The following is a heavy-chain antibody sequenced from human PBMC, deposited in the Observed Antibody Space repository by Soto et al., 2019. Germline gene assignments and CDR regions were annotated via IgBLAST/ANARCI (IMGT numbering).Heavy chain of an antibody. V-gene: IGHV3-23*01. CDR2: ISGSGGST. Sequence: VGSLRLSCAASGFTFSSYAMSSVRQAPGKGLEWVSAISGSGGSTYYADSVKGRFTISRDNSKNTLYLQMNSLRAEDTAVYYCVKDFALLQWLAPDYWGQGTLVTVSS. CDR1: GFTFSSYA. CDR3: VKDFALLQWLAPDY. D-gene: IGHD6-19*01. J-gene: IGHJ4*02.